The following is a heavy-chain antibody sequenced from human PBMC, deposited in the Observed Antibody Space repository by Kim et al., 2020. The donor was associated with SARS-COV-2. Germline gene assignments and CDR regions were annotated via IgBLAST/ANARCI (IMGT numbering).Heavy chain of an antibody. CDR1: GFIFSSYS. CDR2: ISSSSSAI. Sequence: GGSLRLSCAASGFIFSSYSMNWVRQAPGKGLEWVSYISSSSSAIYYADSVKGRFTISRDNAKNSLYLQMNSLRDEDTAVYYCARDVAGYSSSKFDHWGQGTLVTVSS. CDR3: ARDVAGYSSSKFDH. V-gene: IGHV3-48*02. J-gene: IGHJ4*02. D-gene: IGHD6-13*01.